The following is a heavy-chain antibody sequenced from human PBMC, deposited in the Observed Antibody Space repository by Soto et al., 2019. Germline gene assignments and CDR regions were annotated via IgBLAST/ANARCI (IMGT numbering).Heavy chain of an antibody. CDR3: ARDFRWLQPPPDY. CDR1: GFTFSDYY. J-gene: IGHJ4*02. Sequence: PVGSLRLSCAASGFTFSDYYMSWIRQAPGKGLEWVSYISSSGSTIYYADSVKGRFTISRDNAKNSLYLQMNSLRAEDTAVYYCARDFRWLQPPPDYWGQGTLVTVSS. V-gene: IGHV3-11*01. CDR2: ISSSGSTI. D-gene: IGHD5-12*01.